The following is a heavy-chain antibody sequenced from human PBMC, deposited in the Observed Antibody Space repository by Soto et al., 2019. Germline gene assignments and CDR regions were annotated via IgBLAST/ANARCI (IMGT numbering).Heavy chain of an antibody. Sequence: ASVKVSCKASGGTFSSYTISWVRQAPGQGLEWMGRIIPILGIANYAQKFQGRVTITADKSTSTAYMELSSLRSEDTAVYYCASGPPFACSGGSCYSGYYYYYMDVWGIGTTVTVSS. CDR1: GGTFSSYT. CDR3: ASGPPFACSGGSCYSGYYYYYMDV. CDR2: IIPILGIA. D-gene: IGHD2-15*01. V-gene: IGHV1-69*02. J-gene: IGHJ6*03.